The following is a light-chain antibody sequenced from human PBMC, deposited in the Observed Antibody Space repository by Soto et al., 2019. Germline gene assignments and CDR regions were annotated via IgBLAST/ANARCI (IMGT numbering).Light chain of an antibody. V-gene: IGKV3-11*01. CDR2: DAS. Sequence: EIVLTQSPATLSLSPGERATLSCRASQSVSNYLAWYQQKPGQAPTLLIYDASNRATGIPARFSGSGSGTDFTLTISSREPEDFAVYYCQQRSNWPLLTFGGGTKVEIK. CDR3: QQRSNWPLLT. CDR1: QSVSNY. J-gene: IGKJ4*01.